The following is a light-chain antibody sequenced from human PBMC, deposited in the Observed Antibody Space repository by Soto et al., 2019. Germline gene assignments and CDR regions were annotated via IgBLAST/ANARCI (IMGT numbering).Light chain of an antibody. J-gene: IGKJ4*01. CDR2: AAS. CDR3: QQLNSYPLT. CDR1: QGISSF. Sequence: IQVTQSPSSLSASVGDRVTITCLASQGISSFLAWFQQKPGKAPKLLIYAASTLQSGVTSRFSGSGSGTDFTLTISSLQPEDFATYYCQQLNSYPLTFGEGTKVEI. V-gene: IGKV1-9*01.